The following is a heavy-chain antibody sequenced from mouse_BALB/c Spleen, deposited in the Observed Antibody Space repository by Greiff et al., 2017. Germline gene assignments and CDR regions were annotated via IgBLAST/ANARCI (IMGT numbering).Heavy chain of an antibody. V-gene: IGHV5-12-1*01. CDR2: ISSGGGST. Sequence: EVKLVESGGGLVKPGGSLKLSCAASGFAFSSYDMSWVRQTPEKRLEWVAYISSGGGSTYYPDTVKGRFTISRDNAKNTLYLQMSSLKSEDTAMYYCARQTIYYVNSFDYWGQGTTLTVSS. D-gene: IGHD2-1*01. J-gene: IGHJ2*01. CDR1: GFAFSSYD. CDR3: ARQTIYYVNSFDY.